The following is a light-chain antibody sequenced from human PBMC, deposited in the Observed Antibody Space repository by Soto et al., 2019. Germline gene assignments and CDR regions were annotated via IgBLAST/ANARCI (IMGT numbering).Light chain of an antibody. V-gene: IGKV3-15*01. Sequence: EIVITQSPATLSVSPGERATLSCRASQSVSSDLAWYQQKPGQAPRLLIYRASTRATGVPARFSGSGSGTEFTLTISSLQSEDFAVYYCQQYITWPRWTFGQGTKVDI. CDR3: QQYITWPRWT. CDR1: QSVSSD. J-gene: IGKJ1*01. CDR2: RAS.